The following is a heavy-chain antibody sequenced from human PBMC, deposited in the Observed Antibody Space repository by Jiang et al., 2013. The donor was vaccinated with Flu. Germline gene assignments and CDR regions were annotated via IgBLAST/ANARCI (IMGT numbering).Heavy chain of an antibody. CDR3: ARGGVSWSQFDY. J-gene: IGHJ4*02. Sequence: YGSGLVKPSQTLSLTCTVSGGSISSGGYYWSWIRQHPGKGLEWIGYIYYSGSTYYNPSLKSRVTISVDTSKNQFSLKLSSVTAADTAVYYCARGGVSWSQFDYWGQGTLVTVSS. CDR2: IYYSGST. D-gene: IGHD6-13*01. CDR1: GGSISSGGYY. V-gene: IGHV4-31*03.